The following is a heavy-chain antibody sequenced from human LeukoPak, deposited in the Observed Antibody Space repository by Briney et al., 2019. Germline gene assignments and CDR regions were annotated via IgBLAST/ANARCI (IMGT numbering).Heavy chain of an antibody. CDR1: GYTFTSYY. CDR2: TNPSGGST. V-gene: IGHV1-46*01. CDR3: ARAYRRSGHFDY. D-gene: IGHD3-10*01. J-gene: IGHJ4*02. Sequence: ASAKVSCKASGYTFTSYYMHWVRQAPGQGLEWMGITNPSGGSTSYAQKFQGRVTMTRDTSTSTVYMELSSLRSEDTAVYYCARAYRRSGHFDYWGQGTLVTVSS.